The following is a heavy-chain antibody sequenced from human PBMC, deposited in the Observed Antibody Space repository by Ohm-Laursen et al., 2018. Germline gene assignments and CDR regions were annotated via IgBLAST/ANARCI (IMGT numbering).Heavy chain of an antibody. CDR3: AGDPGDADTFDY. CDR1: GFTVSSNY. J-gene: IGHJ4*02. Sequence: GSLRLSCAASGFTVSSNYMSWVRQAPGKGLEWVSLIYSGGSTDYTESVKGRFTISRDNSKNTLNLQMNSLRTEDTAVYYCAGDPGDADTFDYWGQGTLVTVSS. CDR2: IYSGGST. D-gene: IGHD2-21*01. V-gene: IGHV3-66*02.